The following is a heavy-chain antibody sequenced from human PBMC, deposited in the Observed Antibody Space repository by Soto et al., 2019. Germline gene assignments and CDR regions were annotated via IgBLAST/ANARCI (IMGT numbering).Heavy chain of an antibody. D-gene: IGHD6-13*01. V-gene: IGHV1-69*01. CDR1: GDSFNDYP. CDR3: ASSYGVSWYGDF. Sequence: QVQLVQSGAEVRKPGSSVKVSCHSSGDSFNDYPVTWVRQAPGQGLEWMGGTIPVSGTTNYAQEFQGRVTITADVCNSTVYMELSSLNYEDTALYYCASSYGVSWYGDFWCQGTLVTVSS. CDR2: TIPVSGTT. J-gene: IGHJ4*02.